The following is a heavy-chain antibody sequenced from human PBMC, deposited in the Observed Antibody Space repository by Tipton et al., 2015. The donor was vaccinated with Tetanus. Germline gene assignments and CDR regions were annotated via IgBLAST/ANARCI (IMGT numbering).Heavy chain of an antibody. CDR2: TYYRSKWYN. V-gene: IGHV6-1*01. CDR1: GDSVSSNSAA. Sequence: LVKPTQTLSLTCAISGDSVSSNSAAWNWIRQSPSRGLEWLGRTYYRSKWYNDYAVSVKSRITINPDTSKNQFSLQLNSVTPEGTAVYYWAREAVAGGLEGFRPWGQGTLVTVSS. J-gene: IGHJ1*01. D-gene: IGHD6-19*01. CDR3: AREAVAGGLEGFRP.